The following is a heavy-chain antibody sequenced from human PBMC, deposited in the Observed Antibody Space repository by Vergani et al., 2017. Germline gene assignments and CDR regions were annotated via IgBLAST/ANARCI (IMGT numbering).Heavy chain of an antibody. J-gene: IGHJ4*02. Sequence: QVQLVQSGAEVKKPGASVKVSCKASGGTFSSYAISWVRQAPGQGLEWMGGIIPIFGTANYAQKFQGRVTITADESTSTAYMELSSLRSEDTAVYYCATLLRPGVYGTFFLVDYWGQGTLVTVSS. V-gene: IGHV1-69*12. CDR2: IIPIFGTA. D-gene: IGHD3-3*01. CDR1: GGTFSSYA. CDR3: ATLLRPGVYGTFFLVDY.